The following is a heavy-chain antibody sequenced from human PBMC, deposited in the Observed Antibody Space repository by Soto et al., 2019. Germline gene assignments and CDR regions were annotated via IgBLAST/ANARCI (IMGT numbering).Heavy chain of an antibody. CDR2: ISAYNGNT. CDR1: GYTFPSYG. V-gene: IGHV1-18*01. D-gene: IGHD2-15*01. CDR3: AREKRHLGYCSGGSCKRIYYYYMDV. J-gene: IGHJ6*03. Sequence: ASVKVSCKASGYTFPSYGISWVRQAPGQGLEWMGWISAYNGNTNYAQKLQGRVTMTTDTSTSTAYMELRSLRSDDTAVYYCAREKRHLGYCSGGSCKRIYYYYMDVWGKGTTVTVSS.